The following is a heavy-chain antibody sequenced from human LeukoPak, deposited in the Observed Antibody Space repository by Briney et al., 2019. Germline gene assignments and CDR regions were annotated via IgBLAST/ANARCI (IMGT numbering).Heavy chain of an antibody. CDR1: GYTLTELS. CDR3: ATDGSDCSGGSCYSYGMDV. D-gene: IGHD2-15*01. CDR2: FDPEDGET. Sequence: ASVKVSCKVSGYTLTELSMHWVRQDPGKGLEWMGGFDPEDGETIYAQKFQGRVTMTEDTSTDTAYMELSSLRSEDTAVYYCATDGSDCSGGSCYSYGMDVWGKGTTVTVSS. V-gene: IGHV1-24*01. J-gene: IGHJ6*04.